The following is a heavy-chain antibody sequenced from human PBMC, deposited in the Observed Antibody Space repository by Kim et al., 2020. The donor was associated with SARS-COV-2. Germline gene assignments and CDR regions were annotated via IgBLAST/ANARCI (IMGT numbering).Heavy chain of an antibody. D-gene: IGHD4-17*01. CDR3: AKDLKGGDYPLYYFDY. Sequence: GGSLRLSCAASGFTFSSYAMSWVRQAPGKGLEWVSAISGSGGSTYYADSVKGRFTISRDNSKNTLYLQMNSLRAEDTAVYYCAKDLKGGDYPLYYFDYWGQGTLVTVSS. V-gene: IGHV3-23*01. CDR2: ISGSGGST. J-gene: IGHJ4*02. CDR1: GFTFSSYA.